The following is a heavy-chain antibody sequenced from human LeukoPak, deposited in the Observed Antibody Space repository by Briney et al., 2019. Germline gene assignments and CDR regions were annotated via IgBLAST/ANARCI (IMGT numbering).Heavy chain of an antibody. D-gene: IGHD2-21*02. CDR3: ARVVSCGGDCYSDFDY. V-gene: IGHV1-18*01. Sequence: GASVKVSCKASGYTFTSYGIIWVRQAPGQGLEWMGWISAYNGNTNYAQKLQGRVTMTTDTSTSTAYMELRSLRSDDTAVYYCARVVSCGGDCYSDFDYWGQGTLVTVSS. CDR2: ISAYNGNT. CDR1: GYTFTSYG. J-gene: IGHJ4*02.